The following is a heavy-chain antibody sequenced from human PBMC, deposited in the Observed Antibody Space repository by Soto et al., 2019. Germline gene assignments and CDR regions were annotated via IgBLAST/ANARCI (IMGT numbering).Heavy chain of an antibody. V-gene: IGHV1-69*02. J-gene: IGHJ4*02. CDR1: GGTFSSYT. CDR2: IIPILGIA. D-gene: IGHD6-19*01. Sequence: ASVKVSCKASGGTFSSYTISWVRQAPGQGLEWMGRIIPILGIANYAQKFQGKVTITADKSTSTAYMELSSLRSEDTAVYYCASHEDYSSGWYGYWGQGTLVTVSS. CDR3: ASHEDYSSGWYGY.